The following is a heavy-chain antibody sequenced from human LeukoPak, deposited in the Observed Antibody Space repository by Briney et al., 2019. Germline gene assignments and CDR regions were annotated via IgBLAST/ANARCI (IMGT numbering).Heavy chain of an antibody. J-gene: IGHJ4*02. CDR3: AKDLPPTGTTNEYYFDY. D-gene: IGHD1-1*01. CDR1: GFTFSSYS. Sequence: PGGSPRLSCAASGFTFSSYSMNWVRQAPGKGLEWVSSISSSSYIYYADSVKGRFTISRDNAKNSLYLQMNSLRAEDTAVYYCAKDLPPTGTTNEYYFDYWGQGTLVTVSS. CDR2: ISSSSYI. V-gene: IGHV3-21*01.